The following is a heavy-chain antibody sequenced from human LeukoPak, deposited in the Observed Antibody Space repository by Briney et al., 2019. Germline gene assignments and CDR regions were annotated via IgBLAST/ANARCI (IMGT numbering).Heavy chain of an antibody. D-gene: IGHD2-15*01. CDR3: ARERICSGGSCPFDP. Sequence: GGSLRLSCAASGFTFSSYEMNWVRQAPGKGLEWVSYISSSGSTIYYADSVKGRFTISRDNAKNSLYLQMNSLRAEDTAVYYCARERICSGGSCPFDPWGREPWSPSPQ. CDR2: ISSSGSTI. J-gene: IGHJ5*02. CDR1: GFTFSSYE. V-gene: IGHV3-48*03.